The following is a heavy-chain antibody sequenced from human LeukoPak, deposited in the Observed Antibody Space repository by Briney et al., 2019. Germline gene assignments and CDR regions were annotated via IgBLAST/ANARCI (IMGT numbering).Heavy chain of an antibody. CDR2: INHSGST. J-gene: IGHJ6*02. CDR3: ARVRRIAAAGLPYYYYGMDV. CDR1: GDSINSLDL. V-gene: IGHV4-4*02. D-gene: IGHD6-13*01. Sequence: SGTLSLTCTVSGDSINSLDLWSWVRQPPGKGLEWIGEINHSGSTNYNPSLKSRVTISVDTSKNQFSLKLSSVTAAGTAVYYCARVRRIAAAGLPYYYYGMDVWGQGTTVTVSS.